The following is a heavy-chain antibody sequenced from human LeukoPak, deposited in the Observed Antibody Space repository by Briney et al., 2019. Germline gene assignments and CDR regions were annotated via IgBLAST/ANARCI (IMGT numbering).Heavy chain of an antibody. J-gene: IGHJ4*02. Sequence: ASVKVSCKASGYIFTGYYIHWVRQALGQGLEWMGRINPNNGGTNYAQKFQGRVTMTRDTSINTAYMELSRLRSDDTAVYYCASYRYDILTGYYAWYFDYWGQGTLVTVSS. D-gene: IGHD3-9*01. V-gene: IGHV1-2*06. CDR3: ASYRYDILTGYYAWYFDY. CDR1: GYIFTGYY. CDR2: INPNNGGT.